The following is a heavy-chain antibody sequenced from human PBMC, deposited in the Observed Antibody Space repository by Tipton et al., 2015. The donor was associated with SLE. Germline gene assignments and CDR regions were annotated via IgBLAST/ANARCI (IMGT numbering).Heavy chain of an antibody. Sequence: SLRLSCAASGFTFSSYWMHWVRQAPGKGLVWVSRINSDGRSTSYADSVKGRFTISRDNAKNTLYLQMNSLRAEDTAVYYCARELGIVGESDYWGQGTQVTVSS. V-gene: IGHV3-74*01. J-gene: IGHJ4*02. CDR1: GFTFSSYW. CDR3: ARELGIVGESDY. D-gene: IGHD7-27*01. CDR2: INSDGRST.